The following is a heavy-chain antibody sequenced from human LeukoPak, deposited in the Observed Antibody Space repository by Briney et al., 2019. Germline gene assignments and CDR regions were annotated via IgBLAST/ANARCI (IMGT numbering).Heavy chain of an antibody. Sequence: PGGSLRLSCAASGFTVSTNYMSWVRQAPGKGLEWVSAITGSASSTYYADSVKGRFTISRDNSKNTLYLQMNSLRAEDTAVYYCAKGWGAIRAFDIWGQGTMVTVSS. CDR1: GFTVSTNY. D-gene: IGHD3-10*01. J-gene: IGHJ3*02. CDR3: AKGWGAIRAFDI. V-gene: IGHV3-23*01. CDR2: ITGSASST.